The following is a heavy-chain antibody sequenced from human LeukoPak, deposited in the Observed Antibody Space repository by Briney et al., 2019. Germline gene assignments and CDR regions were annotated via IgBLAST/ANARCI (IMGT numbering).Heavy chain of an antibody. D-gene: IGHD3-22*01. V-gene: IGHV4-4*07. CDR1: GGSISSYY. CDR2: IYTSGST. CDR3: SRGRAYDSSSYYLPPGENYFNY. J-gene: IGHJ4*02. Sequence: SETLSLTCTVSGGSISSYYWNWIRQPAGKGLEWIGRIYTSGSTNYNPSLKSRVTMSVDTSKNQFSLKLSSVTAADTAVYYCSRGRAYDSSSYYLPPGENYFNYWGQGTLVTVSS.